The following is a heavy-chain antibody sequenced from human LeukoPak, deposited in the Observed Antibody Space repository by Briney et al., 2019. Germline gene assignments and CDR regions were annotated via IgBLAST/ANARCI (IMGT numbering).Heavy chain of an antibody. CDR3: ARDLLTYYYDTSDYDAFDL. D-gene: IGHD3-22*01. J-gene: IGHJ3*01. V-gene: IGHV4-4*02. CDR1: GGSISSSNW. CDR2: INHSGSA. Sequence: SETLSLTCAVSGGSISSSNWWSWVRQPPGKGLEWIGEINHSGSANYNPSLKSRVTISVDTSKNQFSLKLSSVTAADTAVYYCARDLLTYYYDTSDYDAFDLWGQGTMVTVSS.